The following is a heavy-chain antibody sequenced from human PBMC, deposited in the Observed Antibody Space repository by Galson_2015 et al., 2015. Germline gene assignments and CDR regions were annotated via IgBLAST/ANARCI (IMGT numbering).Heavy chain of an antibody. V-gene: IGHV1-18*01. J-gene: IGHJ6*02. CDR3: ARSRGAGYYGMDV. CDR2: ISAYNGNT. D-gene: IGHD3-10*01. CDR1: GYTFANYG. Sequence: SVKVSCKASGYTFANYGVSWVRQAPRQGLEWMGWISAYNGNTKFAQRVQGRVTMTTDTSTGTACMELGTLRSDDTAVYYCARSRGAGYYGMDVWGQGTTVTVSS.